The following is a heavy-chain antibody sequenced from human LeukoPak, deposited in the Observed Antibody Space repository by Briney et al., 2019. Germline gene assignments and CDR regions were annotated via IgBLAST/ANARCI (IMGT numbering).Heavy chain of an antibody. Sequence: PGGSLRLSCAASGFTVSSNYMSWVRQAPGKGLEWVSVIYSGGSTYYADSVKGRFTISRENSKNTLYLQMNSLRAEDTAVYYCARERTDYYDSSGYYFDYWGQGTLVTVSS. CDR1: GFTVSSNY. CDR2: IYSGGST. J-gene: IGHJ4*02. D-gene: IGHD3-22*01. CDR3: ARERTDYYDSSGYYFDY. V-gene: IGHV3-53*01.